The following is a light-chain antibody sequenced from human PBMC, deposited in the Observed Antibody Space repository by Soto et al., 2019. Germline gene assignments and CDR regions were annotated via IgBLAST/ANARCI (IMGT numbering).Light chain of an antibody. Sequence: EIVLTQSPVTLSLSPGERATLSCRASQSVSSYLAWYQQKPGQAPRLLIYDASNRAPGIPARFSGSGSGTDFTLTISSLEPEDFAVYYCQQRSNWPSTFGGGTKVEIK. CDR3: QQRSNWPST. CDR1: QSVSSY. CDR2: DAS. V-gene: IGKV3-11*01. J-gene: IGKJ4*01.